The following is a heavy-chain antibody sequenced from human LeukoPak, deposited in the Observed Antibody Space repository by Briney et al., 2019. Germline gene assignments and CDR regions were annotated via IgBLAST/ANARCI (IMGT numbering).Heavy chain of an antibody. CDR1: GGSISSTSYY. V-gene: IGHV4-39*07. J-gene: IGHJ4*02. D-gene: IGHD5-24*01. CDR2: IYYSGST. CDR3: ARDETRRDGYNYVDY. Sequence: SETLSLTCTVSGGSISSTSYYWGWIRQPPGKGLEWIGSIYYSGSTYYNPSLKSRVTISVDTSKNQFSLKLSSVTAADTAVYYCARDETRRDGYNYVDYWGQGTLVTVSS.